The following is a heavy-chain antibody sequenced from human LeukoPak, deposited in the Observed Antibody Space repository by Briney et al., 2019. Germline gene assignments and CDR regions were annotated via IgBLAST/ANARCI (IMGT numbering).Heavy chain of an antibody. V-gene: IGHV4-34*01. CDR2: IYYSGST. J-gene: IGHJ4*02. CDR1: GGSFSGYY. CDR3: VRQKITTSDY. Sequence: SETLSLTCAVYGGSFSGYYWSWIRQPPGKGLEWIGSIYYSGSTYYNPSLKSRVTISVDTSKNQFSLKLNSVTAADTAVYYCVRQKITTSDYWGQGTLVTVPS. D-gene: IGHD3-16*01.